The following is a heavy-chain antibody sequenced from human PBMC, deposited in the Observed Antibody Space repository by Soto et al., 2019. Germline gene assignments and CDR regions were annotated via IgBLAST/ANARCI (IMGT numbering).Heavy chain of an antibody. CDR3: AGSPGDLVVTQYYFDY. CDR2: IIPIFGTA. Sequence: QVQLVQSGAEVKKPGASVKVSCKASGGTFSSYAISWVRQAPGQGLEWMGGIIPIFGTANYAQKFQGRVTITADESTSTAYMELSSLRSEDTAVYYCAGSPGDLVVTQYYFDYWGQGTLVTVSS. J-gene: IGHJ4*02. V-gene: IGHV1-69*12. CDR1: GGTFSSYA. D-gene: IGHD2-21*02.